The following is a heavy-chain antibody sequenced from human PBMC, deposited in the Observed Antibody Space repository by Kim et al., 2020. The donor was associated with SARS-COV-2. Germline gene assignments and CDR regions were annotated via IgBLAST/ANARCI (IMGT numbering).Heavy chain of an antibody. CDR1: RGSISSPSYY. CDR2: IYYSGTT. Sequence: SETLSLTCRVSRGSISSPSYYWGWIRQSPGKGLEWIGSIYYSGTTYYNPSLKSRLTISVDRSKNQFSLKVSSVTAADTAVYYCARHRTLLTVGGTEPFDQWGQGTLVTVSS. CDR3: ARHRTLLTVGGTEPFDQ. V-gene: IGHV4-39*01. D-gene: IGHD6-19*01. J-gene: IGHJ4*02.